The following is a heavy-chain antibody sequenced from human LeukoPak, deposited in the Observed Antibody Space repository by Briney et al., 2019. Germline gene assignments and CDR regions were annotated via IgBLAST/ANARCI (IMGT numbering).Heavy chain of an antibody. Sequence: GGSLRLSCAASGFTFSSYAMSWVRQAPGKGLEWVSSIGGSGGSTYYADSVKGRFTISRDNSKNTLYLQMNSLRAEDTAVYYCARDLYYYDSSGYSLGYFQHWGQGTLVTVSS. CDR2: IGGSGGST. CDR3: ARDLYYYDSSGYSLGYFQH. D-gene: IGHD3-22*01. CDR1: GFTFSSYA. V-gene: IGHV3-23*01. J-gene: IGHJ1*01.